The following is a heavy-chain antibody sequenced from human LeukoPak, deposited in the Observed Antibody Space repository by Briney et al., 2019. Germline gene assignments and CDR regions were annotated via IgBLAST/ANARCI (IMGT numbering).Heavy chain of an antibody. CDR3: ASVRPGSTTNGNYGMDV. V-gene: IGHV3-74*01. CDR2: INSDGSST. CDR1: GFTFSSYW. D-gene: IGHD2-2*01. Sequence: GGSLRLSCAASGFTFSSYWMHWVRQAPGKGLVWVSRINSDGSSTSYADSVKGRFTVSRDNAKNTLYLQMNSLRAEDTAVYYCASVRPGSTTNGNYGMDVWGLGTTVTVSS. J-gene: IGHJ6*02.